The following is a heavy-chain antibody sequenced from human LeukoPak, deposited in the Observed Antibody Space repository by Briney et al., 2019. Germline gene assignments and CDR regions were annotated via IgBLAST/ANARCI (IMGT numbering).Heavy chain of an antibody. J-gene: IGHJ6*03. CDR2: ISSSSSTM. Sequence: GGSLRLSCAASGFTFSSYSMNWVRQAPGKGLEWVSYISSSSSTMYYADSVKGRFTISRDNAKNSLYLQMNSLRAEDTAVYYCAREQQLGYYYYYYMDVWGKGTTVTVPS. D-gene: IGHD6-13*01. CDR1: GFTFSSYS. V-gene: IGHV3-48*01. CDR3: AREQQLGYYYYYYMDV.